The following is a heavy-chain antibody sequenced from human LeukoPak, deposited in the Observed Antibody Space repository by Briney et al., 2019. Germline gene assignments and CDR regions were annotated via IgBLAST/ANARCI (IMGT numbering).Heavy chain of an antibody. D-gene: IGHD3-22*01. Sequence: KAGGSLRLSCAASGYTFSSYSINWDRQAPGKGLEWVSSISVRSNYIYYADSVRGRFRISRDDARDSLYLQMNSLRAEDTAVYYCVRLRRNSDTSGFYYYYDFWGQGTLVTVSS. CDR1: GYTFSSYS. V-gene: IGHV3-21*01. J-gene: IGHJ4*02. CDR2: ISVRSNYI. CDR3: VRLRRNSDTSGFYYYYDF.